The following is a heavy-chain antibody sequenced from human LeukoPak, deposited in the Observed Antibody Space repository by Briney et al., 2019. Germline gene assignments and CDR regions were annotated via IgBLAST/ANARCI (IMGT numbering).Heavy chain of an antibody. D-gene: IGHD2-15*01. V-gene: IGHV4-4*07. Sequence: PSETLSLTCTVSGGSISSYYWSWIRQPAGKGLEWIGRIYTSGSTNYNPSLKSRVTMSVDTSKNQFSLKLSSVTAADTAVYYCARDPTIGYCSGGSCYGGDYFDYWGQGTLVTVSS. CDR3: ARDPTIGYCSGGSCYGGDYFDY. CDR2: IYTSGST. CDR1: GGSISSYY. J-gene: IGHJ4*02.